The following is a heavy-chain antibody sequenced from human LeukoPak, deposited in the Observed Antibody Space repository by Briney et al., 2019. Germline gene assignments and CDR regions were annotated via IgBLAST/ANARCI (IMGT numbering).Heavy chain of an antibody. CDR3: ARARMQIVVVAAADY. J-gene: IGHJ4*02. CDR1: GFTFNSYS. CDR2: ITSSSSYI. Sequence: GGSLRLSCAGSGFTFNSYSMTWVRQAPGKGLEWVSSITSSSSYIYYADSVKGRFTISRDNAKNPLYLQMNSLRAEDTAVYYCARARMQIVVVAAADYWGQGTLVTVSS. V-gene: IGHV3-21*01. D-gene: IGHD2-15*01.